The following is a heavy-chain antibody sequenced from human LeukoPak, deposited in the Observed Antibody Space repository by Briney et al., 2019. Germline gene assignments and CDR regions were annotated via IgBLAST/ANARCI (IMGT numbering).Heavy chain of an antibody. CDR1: GFTFSSYG. CDR3: ARGDYYDSLDAFDI. J-gene: IGHJ3*02. D-gene: IGHD3-22*01. CDR2: ISSSSSYI. Sequence: SXXLSYAASGFTFSSYGMHWVRQALGKGLEWVSSISSSSSYIYYADSVKGRFTISRDNAKNSLYLQMNSLRAEDTAVYYCARGDYYDSLDAFDIWGQGTMVTVSS. V-gene: IGHV3-21*01.